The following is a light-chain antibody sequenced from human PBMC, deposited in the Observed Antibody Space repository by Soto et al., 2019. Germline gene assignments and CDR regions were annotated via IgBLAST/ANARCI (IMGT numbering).Light chain of an antibody. CDR1: QGINNY. J-gene: IGKJ1*01. V-gene: IGKV1-27*01. Sequence: DIQMTQSPSSMSASVVYIVTITCRASQGINNYLAWYQQKPGKVPKLLIYTASTLQSGVPSRFSGSGSGTDFTLTISSLQPEDVATYYCQKYNSAPWTFGQGTKVEI. CDR2: TAS. CDR3: QKYNSAPWT.